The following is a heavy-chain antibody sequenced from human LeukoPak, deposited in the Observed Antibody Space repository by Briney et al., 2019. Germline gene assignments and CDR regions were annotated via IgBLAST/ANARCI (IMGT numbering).Heavy chain of an antibody. D-gene: IGHD5/OR15-5a*01. Sequence: SGGSPRLSCAASGFTFRIHAMSWVRQAPGKGLEWVSTIGSGDDLHYADSVKGRFTVSRDDPQNTLYLQMNSLRAEDAAIYYCAKDATPGNSVYDHFDYWGQGTLVTVSS. CDR3: AKDATPGNSVYDHFDY. CDR1: GFTFRIHA. CDR2: IGSGDDL. J-gene: IGHJ4*02. V-gene: IGHV3-23*01.